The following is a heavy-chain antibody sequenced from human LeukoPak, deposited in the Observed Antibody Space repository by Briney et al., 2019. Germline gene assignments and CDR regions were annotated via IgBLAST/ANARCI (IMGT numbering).Heavy chain of an antibody. Sequence: SETLSLTCAVYGGSFSGYYWSWIRQPPGKGLEWIGEINHSGSTNYNPSPKSRVTISVDTSKNQFSLKLSSVTAADTAVYYCARGKSTYYDYVWGSHPLIHPDYFDYWGQGTLVTVSS. V-gene: IGHV4-34*01. CDR3: ARGKSTYYDYVWGSHPLIHPDYFDY. D-gene: IGHD3-16*02. J-gene: IGHJ4*02. CDR2: INHSGST. CDR1: GGSFSGYY.